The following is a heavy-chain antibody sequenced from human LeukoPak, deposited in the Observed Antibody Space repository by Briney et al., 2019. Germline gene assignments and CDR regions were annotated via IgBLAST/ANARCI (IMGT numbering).Heavy chain of an antibody. J-gene: IGHJ3*02. V-gene: IGHV3-21*01. CDR1: GFTFSSYS. Sequence: PGGSLRLSCAASGFTFSSYSMNWVRQAPGKGLEWVSSISSSSSYIYYADSVKGRFTISRDNAKNSLYLQMNSLRAEDTAVYYCARHGSYDILTGYSDDAFDIWGQGTMVTVSS. D-gene: IGHD3-9*01. CDR2: ISSSSSYI. CDR3: ARHGSYDILTGYSDDAFDI.